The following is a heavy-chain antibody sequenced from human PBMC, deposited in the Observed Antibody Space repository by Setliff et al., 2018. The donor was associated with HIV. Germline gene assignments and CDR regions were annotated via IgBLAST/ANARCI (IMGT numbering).Heavy chain of an antibody. V-gene: IGHV4-59*04. CDR2: IFYSGST. J-gene: IGHJ4*02. CDR3: ASLEPYSSGWFFDY. D-gene: IGHD6-19*01. Sequence: SETLSLTCTVSGGSISSHYWSWIRQPPGKGLEWIVSIFYSGSTSYNPSLKSRLIMSVYTSKNQFSLKLSSVPAADTAVYYCASLEPYSSGWFFDYWGQGRLVTVSS. CDR1: GGSISSHY.